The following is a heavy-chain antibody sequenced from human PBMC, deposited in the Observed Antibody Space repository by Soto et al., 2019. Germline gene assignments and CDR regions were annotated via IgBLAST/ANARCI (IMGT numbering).Heavy chain of an antibody. CDR3: ARGRTVRNYADDSSDYFYFFDY. J-gene: IGHJ4*02. D-gene: IGHD3-22*01. V-gene: IGHV4-59*01. Sequence: SETLSLTCTVSGDSISTFYWGWMRQSPGKELEWIGYVYYTGSTSSNPSLKSRVTISVDRSKNQFSLKLTSANAADTAVYYCARGRTVRNYADDSSDYFYFFDYWGQGTQVTVSS. CDR2: VYYTGST. CDR1: GDSISTFY.